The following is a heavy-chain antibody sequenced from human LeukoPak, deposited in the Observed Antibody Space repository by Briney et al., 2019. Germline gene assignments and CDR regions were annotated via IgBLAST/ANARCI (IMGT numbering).Heavy chain of an antibody. CDR3: ARRRTTGTTSYFDY. Sequence: PSETLSLTCTISRGSISTYYWSWIRQPPGKGLEWIDYISTSESTNYNPSLKSRITISVDTSKNQFSLNLSSVTAADTAVYYCARRRTTGTTSYFDYWGQRTLVTLSS. V-gene: IGHV4-4*09. D-gene: IGHD1-1*01. CDR1: RGSISTYY. J-gene: IGHJ4*02. CDR2: ISTSEST.